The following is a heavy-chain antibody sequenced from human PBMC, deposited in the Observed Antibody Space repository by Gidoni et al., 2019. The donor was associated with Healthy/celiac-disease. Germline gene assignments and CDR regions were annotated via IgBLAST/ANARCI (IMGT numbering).Heavy chain of an antibody. J-gene: IGHJ5*02. Sequence: QLQLQESGPGLVKPSETLSLTCTVSGGPISSRSYSWGWIRQPPGKGLEWIGRIYDSGITYYNPSLKSRVTISVDTSKNQFSLKLSSVTAADTAVYYCARHLLPIVVVPAGWFDPWGQGTLVTVSS. CDR1: GGPISSRSYS. CDR2: IYDSGIT. CDR3: ARHLLPIVVVPAGWFDP. D-gene: IGHD2-2*01. V-gene: IGHV4-39*01.